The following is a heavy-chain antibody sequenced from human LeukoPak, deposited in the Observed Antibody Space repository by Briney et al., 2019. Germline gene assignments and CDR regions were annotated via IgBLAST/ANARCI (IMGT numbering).Heavy chain of an antibody. J-gene: IGHJ6*02. CDR1: GGSISSSSYY. CDR2: IYYSGST. CDR3: ARHVFPRGAYGGKTRGPYYGMDV. Sequence: SETLSLTCTVSGGSISSSSYYWGWIRQPPGKGLEWIGSIYYSGSTYYNPSLKSRVTISVDTSKNQFSLKLSSVTAADTAVYYCARHVFPRGAYGGKTRGPYYGMDVWGQGTTVTVSS. D-gene: IGHD4-23*01. V-gene: IGHV4-39*01.